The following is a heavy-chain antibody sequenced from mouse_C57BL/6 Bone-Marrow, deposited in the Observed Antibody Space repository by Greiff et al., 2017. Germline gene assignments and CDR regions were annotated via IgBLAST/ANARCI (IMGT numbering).Heavy chain of an antibody. J-gene: IGHJ3*01. Sequence: VKLMESGAELVRPGTSVKVSCKASGYAFTNYLIEWVKQRPGQGLEWIGVINPGSGGTNYNEKFKGKATLTADKSSITAYMQLSSLTSEDSAVYFCARGRHSNSAWFAYWGQGTLVTVSA. V-gene: IGHV1-54*01. CDR1: GYAFTNYL. CDR2: INPGSGGT. D-gene: IGHD2-5*01. CDR3: ARGRHSNSAWFAY.